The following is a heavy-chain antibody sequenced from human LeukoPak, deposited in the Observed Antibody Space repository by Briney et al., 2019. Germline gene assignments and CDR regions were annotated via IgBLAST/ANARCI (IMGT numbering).Heavy chain of an antibody. D-gene: IGHD4-17*01. J-gene: IGHJ6*02. V-gene: IGHV3-30-3*01. Sequence: GGSLRLSCAASGFTFSSYAMHWVRQAPGKGPEWVAVISYDGSNKYYADSVKGRFTISRDNSKNTLYPQMNSPRAEDTAVYYCAREASYGDQTMDVWGQGTTVTVSS. CDR2: ISYDGSNK. CDR3: AREASYGDQTMDV. CDR1: GFTFSSYA.